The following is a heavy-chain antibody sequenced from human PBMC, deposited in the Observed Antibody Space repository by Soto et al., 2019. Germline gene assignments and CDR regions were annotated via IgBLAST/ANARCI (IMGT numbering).Heavy chain of an antibody. J-gene: IGHJ4*02. V-gene: IGHV4-61*01. CDR2: IYYSGST. CDR1: GGSVSSGSYY. Sequence: SETLSLTCTVSGGSVSSGSYYWSWIRQPPGKGLEWIGYIYYSGSTNYNPSLKSRVTITRDTSASTAYLELGSLRSEDTDLYYCARDPPHDYGAYVFDHWGQGTLVTVSS. D-gene: IGHD4-17*01. CDR3: ARDPPHDYGAYVFDH.